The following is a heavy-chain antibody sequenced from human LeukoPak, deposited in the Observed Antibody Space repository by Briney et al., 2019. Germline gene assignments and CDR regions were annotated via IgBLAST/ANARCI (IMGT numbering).Heavy chain of an antibody. CDR1: GYGFTTYW. J-gene: IGHJ3*02. D-gene: IGHD5/OR15-5a*01. V-gene: IGHV5-51*01. CDR2: IYPGDSDT. CDR3: ARPSTVNALDI. Sequence: GESLKISCKGSGYGFTTYWIGWVRQKPGKGLEWMGIIYPGDSDTRYSPSFQRQVTISADKSISTAYLQWSSLKASDTAMYYCARPSTVNALDIWGQGTMVTVSS.